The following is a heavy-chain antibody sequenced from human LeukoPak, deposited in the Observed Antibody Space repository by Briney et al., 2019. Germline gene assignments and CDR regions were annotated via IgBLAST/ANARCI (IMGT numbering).Heavy chain of an antibody. D-gene: IGHD5-18*01. V-gene: IGHV4-61*02. CDR2: IYTSGST. J-gene: IGHJ4*02. Sequence: SQTLSLTCTVSGGSISSGSCYWTWIRQPAGKGLEWIGRIYTSGSTNHNPSLKSRVTISLDTSKNQFSLKLISVTAADTAVYFCARERTDTSMDYWGQGTLVTVSS. CDR3: ARERTDTSMDY. CDR1: GGSISSGSCY.